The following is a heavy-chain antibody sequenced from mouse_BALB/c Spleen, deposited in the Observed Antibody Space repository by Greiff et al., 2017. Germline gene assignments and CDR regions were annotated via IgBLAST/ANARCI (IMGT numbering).Heavy chain of an antibody. CDR3: ARDYYGSSYPYWYFDV. V-gene: IGHV5-6-5*01. J-gene: IGHJ1*01. CDR1: GFTFSSYA. CDR2: ISSGGST. Sequence: EVKLVESGGGLVKPGGSLKLSCAASGFTFSSYAMSWVRQTPEKRLEWVASISSGGSTYYPDSVKGRFTISRDNARNILYLQMSSLRSEDTAMYYCARDYYGSSYPYWYFDVWGAGTTVTVSS. D-gene: IGHD1-1*01.